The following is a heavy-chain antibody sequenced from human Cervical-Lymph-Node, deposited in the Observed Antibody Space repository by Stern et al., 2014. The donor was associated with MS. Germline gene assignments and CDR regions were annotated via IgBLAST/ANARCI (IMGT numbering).Heavy chain of an antibody. J-gene: IGHJ4*02. CDR2: NYYSGST. D-gene: IGHD6-19*01. CDR3: ARLPIAVAGTLYFDY. Sequence: QVQLQESGPGLVKPSETLSLTCTVSGGSISSYYWSWIRQPPGKGLEWLGYNYYSGSTNYNPSLKSRVTISVDTSKNQFSLKLSSVTAADTAVYYCARLPIAVAGTLYFDYWGQGTLVTVSS. V-gene: IGHV4-59*01. CDR1: GGSISSYY.